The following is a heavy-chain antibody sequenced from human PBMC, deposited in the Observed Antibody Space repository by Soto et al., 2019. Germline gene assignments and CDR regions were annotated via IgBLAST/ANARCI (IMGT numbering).Heavy chain of an antibody. D-gene: IGHD2-21*01. CDR3: ARGDGDCYRQGSGAFDI. CDR2: IIPIFGTA. Sequence: QVQLVQSGAEVKKPGSSVKVSCKASGGTFSSYAISWVRQAPGQGLEWMGGIIPIFGTANYAQKFQGRVTITADESTSTAYMELSSLRSEDTAVYYCARGDGDCYRQGSGAFDIWGQGTMVTVSS. J-gene: IGHJ3*02. V-gene: IGHV1-69*01. CDR1: GGTFSSYA.